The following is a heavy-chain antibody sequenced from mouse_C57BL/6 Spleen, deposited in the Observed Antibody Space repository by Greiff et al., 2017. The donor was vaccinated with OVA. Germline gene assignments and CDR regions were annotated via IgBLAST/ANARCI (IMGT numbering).Heavy chain of an antibody. V-gene: IGHV1-54*01. D-gene: IGHD1-1*01. CDR2: INPGSGGT. J-gene: IGHJ3*01. CDR3: ARRYGSSSAWFAY. Sequence: VQLKQSGAELVRPGTSVKVSCKASGYAFTNYLIEWVKQRPGQGLEWIGVINPGSGGTNYNEKFKGKATLTADKSSSTAYMQLSSLTAEDSAVYFCARRYGSSSAWFAYWGQGTLVTVSA. CDR1: GYAFTNYL.